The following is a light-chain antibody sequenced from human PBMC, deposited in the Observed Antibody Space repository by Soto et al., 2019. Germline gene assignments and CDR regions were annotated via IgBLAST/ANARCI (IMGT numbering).Light chain of an antibody. CDR2: AAS. V-gene: IGKV1-39*01. CDR1: QNINAY. CDR3: QQTFSPTFP. J-gene: IGKJ3*01. Sequence: DIQMTQSPSSLSASVGDRVTITCRAGQNINAYLNWYQQKPGKAPRLLIYAASNLQSGVPSRFSGSGSGAHFTLTISSLQPEDFASYFCQQTFSPTFPFGRGTSVDFK.